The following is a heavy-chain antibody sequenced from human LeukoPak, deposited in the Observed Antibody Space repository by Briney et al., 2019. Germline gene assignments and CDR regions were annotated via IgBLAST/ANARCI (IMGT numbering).Heavy chain of an antibody. CDR3: AKTQDCSSTDCYRAFDI. V-gene: IGHV3-30-3*01. CDR1: EFTFSSRA. J-gene: IGHJ3*02. CDR2: ISSDGNKK. Sequence: GGTLRLSCAASEFTFSSRAMNWVRQAPGKGLEGVTIISSDGNKKDYADSVKGRFTISRDNSNHTLYLQMNSQRSDDTAVYFCAKTQDCSSTDCYRAFDIWGQGTMVTVSS. D-gene: IGHD2-2*01.